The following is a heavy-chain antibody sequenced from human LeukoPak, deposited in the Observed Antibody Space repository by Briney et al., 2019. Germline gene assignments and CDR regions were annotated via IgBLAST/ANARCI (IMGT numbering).Heavy chain of an antibody. CDR1: GFTFSSYE. CDR3: ARDPYSGNYGAYYYYYMDV. V-gene: IGHV3-48*03. Sequence: GGSLRLSCAASGFTFSSYEMNWVRQAPGKVLEWVSYISSSGSTIYYADSVKGRFTISRDNAKNSLYLQMDSLRVEDTAEYYCARDPYSGNYGAYYYYYMDVWGKGTTVTVSS. CDR2: ISSSGSTI. D-gene: IGHD1-26*01. J-gene: IGHJ6*03.